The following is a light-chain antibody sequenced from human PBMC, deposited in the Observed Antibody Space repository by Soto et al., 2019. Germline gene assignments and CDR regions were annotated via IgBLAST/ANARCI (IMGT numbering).Light chain of an antibody. CDR3: QVWDTSSNHVV. V-gene: IGLV3-21*02. Sequence: SYELTQPPSVSVAPGQTATITCGRDNTGYKSVHWYQQKPGQAPVLVVYDDSDRPSGIPERISGFNSGNTATLSITRVEAGDEADYFCQVWDTSSNHVVFGGGTKVTVL. J-gene: IGLJ2*01. CDR1: NTGYKS. CDR2: DDS.